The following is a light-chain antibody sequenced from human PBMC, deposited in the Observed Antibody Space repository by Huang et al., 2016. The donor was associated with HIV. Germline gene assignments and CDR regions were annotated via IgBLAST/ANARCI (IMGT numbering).Light chain of an antibody. J-gene: IGKJ2*01. V-gene: IGKV3-15*01. CDR1: QSLSSN. CDR2: AVS. CDR3: QQYYNWPPVT. Sequence: EIVMTQSPATLSVSPGERATLSCRASQSLSSNLAWYQQKPGQAPRLLIYAVSTRATGSPARFSGSGSGTEFTLTINSLQSEDFAVYYCQQYYNWPPVTFGQGTKLEIK.